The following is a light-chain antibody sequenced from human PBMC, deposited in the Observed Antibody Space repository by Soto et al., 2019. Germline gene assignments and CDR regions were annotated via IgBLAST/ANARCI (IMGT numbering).Light chain of an antibody. CDR3: QQYNSYSGT. Sequence: DITISHSPSTLSASVGDRVTITCRASQSISSWLAWYQQKPGKAPKLLIYDASSLESGVPSRFSGSGSGTEFTLTISGLQPDDFATYYCQQYNSYSGTFGQGTKVDIK. CDR2: DAS. CDR1: QSISSW. J-gene: IGKJ1*01. V-gene: IGKV1-5*01.